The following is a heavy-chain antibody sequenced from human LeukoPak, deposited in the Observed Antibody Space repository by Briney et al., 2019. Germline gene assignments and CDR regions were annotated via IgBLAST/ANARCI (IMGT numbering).Heavy chain of an antibody. CDR3: ASQLRPLGYYYMDA. CDR2: IIPIFGTA. Sequence: SVKVSCKASGGTFSSYAISWVRQAPGQGLEWMGGIIPIFGTANYAQKFQGRVTITADESTSTAYMELSSLRSEDTAVYYCASQLRPLGYYYMDAWGKGTTVTVSS. J-gene: IGHJ6*03. CDR1: GGTFSSYA. V-gene: IGHV1-69*13. D-gene: IGHD1-1*01.